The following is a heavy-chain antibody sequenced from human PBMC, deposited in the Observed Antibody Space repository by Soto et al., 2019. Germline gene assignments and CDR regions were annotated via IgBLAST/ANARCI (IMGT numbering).Heavy chain of an antibody. Sequence: SETLSLTCTVSGGSISSSSYYWSWIRQPPGKGLEWIGYIYYSGSTNYNPSLKSRVTISVDTSKNQFSLELNFATAADTAVYYCARQPDSTSYFDYWGHGILVTVS. CDR1: GGSISSSSYY. CDR3: ARQPDSTSYFDY. V-gene: IGHV4-61*05. D-gene: IGHD2-2*01. J-gene: IGHJ4*01. CDR2: IYYSGST.